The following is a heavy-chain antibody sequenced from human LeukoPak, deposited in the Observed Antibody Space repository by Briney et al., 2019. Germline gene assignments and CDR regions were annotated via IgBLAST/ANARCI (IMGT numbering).Heavy chain of an antibody. CDR2: ISGSGGST. Sequence: GGSLRLSCAASGFTFSSYGMSWVRQAPGKGLEWVSAISGSGGSTYYADSVKGRFTISRDNSKNTLYLQMNSLRAEDTAVYYCARDLDSGSYYTYFDYWGQGTLVTVSS. V-gene: IGHV3-23*01. CDR1: GFTFSSYG. D-gene: IGHD1-26*01. CDR3: ARDLDSGSYYTYFDY. J-gene: IGHJ4*02.